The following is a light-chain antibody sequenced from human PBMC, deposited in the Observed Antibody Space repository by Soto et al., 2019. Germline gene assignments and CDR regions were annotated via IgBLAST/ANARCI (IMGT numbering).Light chain of an antibody. Sequence: QSALTQPRSVSGSPGQSVTISCTGTSSDVGGYDFVSWYQQHPGKAPKLMIYDVTKRPSGVPVRFSGSKSGNMASLTISGLQAEDEADYYCCSYAGTPYVFGAGTKVTVL. CDR3: CSYAGTPYV. CDR1: SSDVGGYDF. V-gene: IGLV2-11*01. J-gene: IGLJ1*01. CDR2: DVT.